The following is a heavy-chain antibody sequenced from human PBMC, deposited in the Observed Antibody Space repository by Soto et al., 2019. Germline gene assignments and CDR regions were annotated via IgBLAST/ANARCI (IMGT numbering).Heavy chain of an antibody. CDR2: VSTSGAT. CDR3: ARADYGILTGSYAMDV. V-gene: IGHV4-4*07. Sequence: QVQLQESGPRLVKPSETLSLTCTVSDDFISSYYWNWIRQPAGKGLEWIGRVSTSGATNDKPSRESRGTMSVETFKQQFALKLTSVTAADTAVYFCARADYGILTGSYAMDVW. D-gene: IGHD3-9*01. CDR1: DDFISSYY. J-gene: IGHJ6*01.